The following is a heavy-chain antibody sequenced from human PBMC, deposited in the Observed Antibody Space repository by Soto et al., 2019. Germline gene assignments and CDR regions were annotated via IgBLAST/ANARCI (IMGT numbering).Heavy chain of an antibody. J-gene: IGHJ5*02. Sequence: QVQLQESGPGLVKPSETLSLSCTVSGGSISRYYWSWIRQPPGKGLEWIGYIYYSGSTNHNPSLKSRVTISADTSKNQFSLKLTSVTTADTAVYYCARSVSGPAWWFDPWGQGTLVIVSS. D-gene: IGHD1-26*01. V-gene: IGHV4-59*01. CDR1: GGSISRYY. CDR3: ARSVSGPAWWFDP. CDR2: IYYSGST.